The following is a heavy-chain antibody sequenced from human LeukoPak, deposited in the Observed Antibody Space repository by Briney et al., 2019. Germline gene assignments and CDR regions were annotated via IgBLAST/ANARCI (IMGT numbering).Heavy chain of an antibody. V-gene: IGHV3-53*01. CDR1: GYTVSSNY. D-gene: IGHD2-2*02. Sequence: GGSLRFSCAASGYTVSSNYMSWVRQAPGKGLEWVSVIYSGDSTYYADSVKGRFTISRDNSKNTLYLQMNSLRAEDTAVYYCARYEYQLIYGAFDIWGQGTMVTVSS. CDR3: ARYEYQLIYGAFDI. J-gene: IGHJ3*02. CDR2: IYSGDST.